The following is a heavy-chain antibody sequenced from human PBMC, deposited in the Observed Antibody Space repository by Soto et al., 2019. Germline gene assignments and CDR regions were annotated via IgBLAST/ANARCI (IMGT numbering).Heavy chain of an antibody. CDR1: GGSVSNKTYY. V-gene: IGHV4-39*07. Sequence: SETLSLTCSVSGGSVSNKTYYWSWIRQPPGKGLEWIGEIYHSGSTNYNPSLKSRVTISVDKSKNQFSLKLSSVTAADTAVYYCARDGDCSGGSCYPTLGWFDPWGQGTLVTV. D-gene: IGHD2-15*01. CDR3: ARDGDCSGGSCYPTLGWFDP. J-gene: IGHJ5*02. CDR2: IYHSGST.